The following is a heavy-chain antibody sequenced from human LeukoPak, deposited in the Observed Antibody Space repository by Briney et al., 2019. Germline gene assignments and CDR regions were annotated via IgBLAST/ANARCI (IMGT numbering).Heavy chain of an antibody. CDR1: GFTFDDYA. D-gene: IGHD3-10*01. CDR3: AKAIEWFGELFDAFDI. V-gene: IGHV3-9*01. Sequence: GGSLRLSCAASGFTFDDYAMHWVRQAPGKGLEWVSGISWNSGSIGYADSVKGRFTISRDNAKNSLYLQMNSLRAEDTAVYYCAKAIEWFGELFDAFDIWGQGTMVTVSS. J-gene: IGHJ3*02. CDR2: ISWNSGSI.